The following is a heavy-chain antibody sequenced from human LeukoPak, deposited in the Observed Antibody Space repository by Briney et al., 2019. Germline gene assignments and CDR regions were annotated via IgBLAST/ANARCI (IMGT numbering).Heavy chain of an antibody. Sequence: GGSLRLSCAASGFSFSSYNMDWVRQAPGKGLEWVSYISSSSSTIYYADSVKGRFTISRDNAKNSLYLQMNSLRDEDTAVYYCARDRSSGYAGSFDYWGQGTLVTVSS. CDR1: GFSFSSYN. V-gene: IGHV3-48*02. J-gene: IGHJ4*02. CDR2: ISSSSSTI. CDR3: ARDRSSGYAGSFDY. D-gene: IGHD5-12*01.